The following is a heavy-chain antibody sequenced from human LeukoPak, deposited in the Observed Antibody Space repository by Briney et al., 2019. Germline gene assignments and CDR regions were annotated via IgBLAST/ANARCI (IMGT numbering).Heavy chain of an antibody. CDR2: ISYDGSNK. Sequence: GGSLRLSCAASGFTFSSYGMHWVRQAPGKGLEWVAVISYDGSNKYYADSVKGRYTISRDNSKNTLYLQMNSLRAEDTAVYYCARDSGAEQGPIDYWGQGTLVTVSS. CDR3: ARDSGAEQGPIDY. D-gene: IGHD3-10*01. V-gene: IGHV3-30*03. J-gene: IGHJ4*02. CDR1: GFTFSSYG.